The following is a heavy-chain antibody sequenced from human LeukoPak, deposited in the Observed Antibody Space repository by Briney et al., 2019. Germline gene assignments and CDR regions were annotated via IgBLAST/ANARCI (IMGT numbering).Heavy chain of an antibody. J-gene: IGHJ6*03. Sequence: ASVKVSCKASGYTFTGYYMHWVRQAPGQGLEWMGWINPNSGGTNYAQKFQGRVTMTRDTSISTAYMELSRLRSDDTAVYYCARADWNDANYYYYYMDVWGKGTTVTISS. D-gene: IGHD1-1*01. CDR2: INPNSGGT. CDR3: ARADWNDANYYYYYMDV. CDR1: GYTFTGYY. V-gene: IGHV1-2*02.